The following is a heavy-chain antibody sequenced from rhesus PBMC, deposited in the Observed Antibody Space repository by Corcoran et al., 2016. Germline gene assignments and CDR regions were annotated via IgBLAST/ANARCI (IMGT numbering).Heavy chain of an antibody. J-gene: IGHJ5-1*01. CDR2: IKPYNGKT. CDR1: GYTFTDYY. V-gene: IGHV1S2*01. CDR3: ARAREYLDFFDV. D-gene: IGHD3-3*01. Sequence: QVQLVQSGAEVKKPGSSVKVSCKASGYTFTDYYMHWVRQAPRQGLDWMGWIKPYNGKTKYAQKFQGRVTMTRDTSTSTAYMELSSLRSEDTAVYYCARAREYLDFFDVWGPGVLVTVSS.